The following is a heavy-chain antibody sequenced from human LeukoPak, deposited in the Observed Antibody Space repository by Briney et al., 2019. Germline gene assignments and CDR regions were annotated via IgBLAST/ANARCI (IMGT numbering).Heavy chain of an antibody. CDR3: ARDPLAVAGQGG. D-gene: IGHD6-19*01. V-gene: IGHV1-69*04. CDR1: GGTFSSYA. CDR2: IIPILGIA. J-gene: IGHJ4*02. Sequence: ASVKVSCKASGGTFSSYAISWVRQAPGQGLEWMGRIIPILGIANYAQKFQGRVTITADKSTSTAYMELSSLRSEDTAVYYCARDPLAVAGQGGWGQGTLVTVSS.